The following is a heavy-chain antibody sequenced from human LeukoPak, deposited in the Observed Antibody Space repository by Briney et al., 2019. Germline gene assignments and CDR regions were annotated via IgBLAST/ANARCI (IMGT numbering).Heavy chain of an antibody. V-gene: IGHV6-1*01. CDR3: ARGKSKRLGV. CDR1: GDSVSSNSGT. J-gene: IGHJ6*02. Sequence: PSQTLSLTCAISGDSVSSNSGTWNWIRQSPSRGLEWLGRTYYGSKWYYDYAVSLKSRITINPDTSKNLFSLQLTSVTPEDTAVYYCARGKSKRLGVWGQGTTVTVSS. CDR2: TYYGSKWYY. D-gene: IGHD5/OR15-5a*01.